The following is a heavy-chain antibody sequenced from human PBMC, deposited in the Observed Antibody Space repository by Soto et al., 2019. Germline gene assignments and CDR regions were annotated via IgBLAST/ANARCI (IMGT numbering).Heavy chain of an antibody. CDR3: AATYYDFWSGSFDY. CDR1: GGTFSSYA. D-gene: IGHD3-3*01. J-gene: IGHJ4*02. CDR2: IIPIFGTA. Sequence: GASVKVSCKASGGTFSSYAISWVRQAPGQGLEWMGGIIPIFGTANYAQKFQGRVTITADESTSTAYMELSSLRSEDTAVYYCAATYYDFWSGSFDYWGQGTLVTVSS. V-gene: IGHV1-69*13.